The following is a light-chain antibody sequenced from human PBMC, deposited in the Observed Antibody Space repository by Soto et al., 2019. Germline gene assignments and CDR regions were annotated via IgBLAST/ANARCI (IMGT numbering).Light chain of an antibody. CDR2: TSS. CDR3: QNCNGGPFT. V-gene: IGKV1-27*01. J-gene: IGKJ3*01. CDR1: KDIRDH. Sequence: DFQMTQSPSSLSASVGDRVTITFRASKDIRDHLAWYLQKPGKVPQLLIHTSSPLHTGVTSRLSATGFGTDFAITITRLQPEDDGVYVGQNCNGGPFTFGPGTTVDVK.